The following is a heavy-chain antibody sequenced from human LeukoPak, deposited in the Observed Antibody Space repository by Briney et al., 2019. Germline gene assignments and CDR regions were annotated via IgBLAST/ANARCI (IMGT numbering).Heavy chain of an antibody. D-gene: IGHD3-22*01. V-gene: IGHV4-34*01. CDR2: INHSGST. J-gene: IGHJ3*02. CDR1: GGSFSGYY. CDR3: ARVVGGYRGDAFDI. Sequence: SETLSLTCAVYGGSFSGYYWSWIRQPPGKGLEWIGEINHSGSTNYNPSLKSRVTISVDTSKSQFSLKLSSVTAADTAVYYCARVVGGYRGDAFDIWGQGAMVTVSS.